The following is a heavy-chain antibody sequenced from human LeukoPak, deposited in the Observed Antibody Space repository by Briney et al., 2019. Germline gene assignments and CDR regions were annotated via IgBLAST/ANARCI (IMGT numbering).Heavy chain of an antibody. CDR1: RFTFSSYA. Sequence: GGSLRLSCAASRFTFSSYAMNWVRQAPGKGLEWVSSISSDSFYTNYADSVKGRLIISRDNAKNSLYLQLNSLRAEDTGIYYCARVSHDSPTYWGQGTLVTVSS. D-gene: IGHD3-22*01. CDR2: ISSDSFYT. V-gene: IGHV3-21*01. J-gene: IGHJ4*02. CDR3: ARVSHDSPTY.